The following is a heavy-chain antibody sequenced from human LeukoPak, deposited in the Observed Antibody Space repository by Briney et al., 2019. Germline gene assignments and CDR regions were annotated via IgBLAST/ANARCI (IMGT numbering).Heavy chain of an antibody. J-gene: IGHJ4*02. V-gene: IGHV4-31*03. CDR3: ARGESDY. Sequence: TSQTLSLTCTVSGGSISSGGYFWNWIRQLPGKGLEWIGYIYSSGSTYNPSLKSRVIISLDTSKNQFSLKLNAVTAADPAVYYCARGESDYWGQGTLVTVSS. CDR2: IYSSGST. CDR1: GGSISSGGYF.